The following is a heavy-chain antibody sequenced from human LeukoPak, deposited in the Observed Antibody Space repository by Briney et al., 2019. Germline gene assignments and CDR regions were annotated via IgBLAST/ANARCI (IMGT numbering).Heavy chain of an antibody. CDR1: GYTFTSYD. V-gene: IGHV1-8*03. CDR2: MNPNSGNT. Sequence: GASVKVSCKASGYTFTSYDINWVRQATGQGLEWMGWMNPNSGNTGYAQKFQGRVTITRNTSISTAYMELSSLRSEDTAVYYCAREGCTNGVCYYYYMDVWGKGTTVTVSS. CDR3: AREGCTNGVCYYYYMDV. D-gene: IGHD2-8*01. J-gene: IGHJ6*03.